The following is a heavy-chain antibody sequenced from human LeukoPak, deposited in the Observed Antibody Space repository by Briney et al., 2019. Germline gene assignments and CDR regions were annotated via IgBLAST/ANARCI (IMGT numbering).Heavy chain of an antibody. J-gene: IGHJ4*02. CDR3: AGHKPITMIVVASFDY. Sequence: GGSLRLSCAASGFTFSDYYMSWIRQAPGKGLEWVSYISSSGSTIYYADSVKGRFTISRDNAKNSLYLQMNSLRAEDTAVYYCAGHKPITMIVVASFDYWGQGTLVTVSS. V-gene: IGHV3-11*04. CDR1: GFTFSDYY. CDR2: ISSSGSTI. D-gene: IGHD3-22*01.